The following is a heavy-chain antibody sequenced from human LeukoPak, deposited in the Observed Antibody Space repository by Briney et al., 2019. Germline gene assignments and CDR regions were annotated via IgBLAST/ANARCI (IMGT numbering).Heavy chain of an antibody. J-gene: IGHJ6*04. D-gene: IGHD3-16*02. V-gene: IGHV3-30*04. CDR2: ISYEGSNK. CDR1: GFTFSSYA. CDR3: ARGYTYYDYVWGSYRYTRGMDV. Sequence: GRSLRLSCAASGFTFSSYAMHWVRQAPGKGLGWVAVISYEGSNKYYADSVKGRFTISRDNSKNMLYLQMNSLRAEDKAVYYCARGYTYYDYVWGSYRYTRGMDVWGKGTTVTVSS.